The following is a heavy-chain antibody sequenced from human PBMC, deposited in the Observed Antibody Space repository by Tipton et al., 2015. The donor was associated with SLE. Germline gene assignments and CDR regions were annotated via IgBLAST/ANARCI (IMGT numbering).Heavy chain of an antibody. D-gene: IGHD6-13*01. CDR2: INHSGIT. V-gene: IGHV4-34*01. CDR1: GGSFSDYF. J-gene: IGHJ4*02. Sequence: LSLTCAVHGGSFSDYFWSWIRQPPGKGLEWIGEINHSGITHYNPSLKSRITMSVDTSKNQFSLKLSSVTAADTTVYYCARDHSSSWYLDYWGQGTLVTVSS. CDR3: ARDHSSSWYLDY.